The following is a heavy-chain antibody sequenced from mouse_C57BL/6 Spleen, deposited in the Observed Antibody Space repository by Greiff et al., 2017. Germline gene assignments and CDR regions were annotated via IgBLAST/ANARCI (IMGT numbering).Heavy chain of an antibody. Sequence: VQLVESGPGLVQPSQSLSITCTVSGFSLTSYGVHWVRQPPGTGLEWLGVIWSGGSTDYNAAFISRLSISKDNSKSQVFFKMNSLQADDTAIYYCAWSHWYFDVWGTGTTVTVSS. CDR3: AWSHWYFDV. CDR1: GFSLTSYG. J-gene: IGHJ1*03. V-gene: IGHV2-4*01. CDR2: IWSGGST.